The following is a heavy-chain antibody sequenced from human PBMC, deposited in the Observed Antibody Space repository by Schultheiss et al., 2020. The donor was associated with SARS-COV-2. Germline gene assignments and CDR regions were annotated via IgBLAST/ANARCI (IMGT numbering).Heavy chain of an antibody. CDR3: ARGDYGDNAGYFDY. V-gene: IGHV3-33*01. J-gene: IGHJ4*02. Sequence: GGSLRLSCAASGFTFSSYGMHWVRQAPGKGLEWVAVIWYDGSNKYYADSVKGRFTISRDNSKNTLYLQMNSLRAEDTAVYYCARGDYGDNAGYFDYWGQGTLVTVSS. D-gene: IGHD4-17*01. CDR2: IWYDGSNK. CDR1: GFTFSSYG.